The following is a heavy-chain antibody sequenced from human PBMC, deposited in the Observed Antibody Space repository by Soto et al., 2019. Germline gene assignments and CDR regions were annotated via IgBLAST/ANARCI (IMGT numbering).Heavy chain of an antibody. D-gene: IGHD3-3*01. V-gene: IGHV4-4*02. J-gene: IGHJ6*02. CDR2: IYHSGST. CDR3: GILDNYYYGMDV. CDR1: GGSISSSNW. Sequence: ETLSLTCAVSGGSISSSNWWSWVRQPPGKGLEWIGEIYHSGSTNYNPSLKSRVTISVDKSKNQFSLKLSSVTAADTAVYYCGILDNYYYGMDVWGQGTTVTVSS.